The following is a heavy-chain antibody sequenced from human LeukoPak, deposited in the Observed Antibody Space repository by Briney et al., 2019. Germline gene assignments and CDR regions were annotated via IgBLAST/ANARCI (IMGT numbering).Heavy chain of an antibody. CDR3: ARDRDYAFDY. CDR2: ISPSSSAI. CDR1: GFTFSTFS. Sequence: GESLRLSCAASGFTFSTFSMNWVRQAPGKGLEWVSYISPSSSAIDHADSVKGRFTISRDNAKNPLYLQMNSLRDEDTAVYYCARDRDYAFDYWGQGIRVTVSS. V-gene: IGHV3-48*02. D-gene: IGHD4-17*01. J-gene: IGHJ4*02.